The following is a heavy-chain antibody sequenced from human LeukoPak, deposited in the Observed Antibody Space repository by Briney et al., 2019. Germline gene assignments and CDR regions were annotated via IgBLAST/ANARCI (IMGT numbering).Heavy chain of an antibody. CDR1: GFTFRSYW. CDR2: IRFDGTSK. Sequence: GGSLRLSCAASGFTFRSYWMHWVRQAPGKGLEWVAFIRFDGTSKFYADSVTGRFTISSDNSTNTLYLQMNSLRPEDTALYYCAKDRIVVGNDAFDIWGQGTMVTVSS. V-gene: IGHV3-30*02. J-gene: IGHJ3*02. D-gene: IGHD3-22*01. CDR3: AKDRIVVGNDAFDI.